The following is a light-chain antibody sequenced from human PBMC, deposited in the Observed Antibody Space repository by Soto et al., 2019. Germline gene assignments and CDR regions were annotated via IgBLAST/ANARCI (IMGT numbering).Light chain of an antibody. CDR2: EVT. CDR1: SSDVGGYNY. Sequence: QSALTQPASVSGSPGQSITISCTGTSSDVGGYNYVCWYQQHPGKAPKLIIYEVTNRPSGVSNRFSASKSGNTASLSISGLQAEDEAVYYCSSYTSSGTVVFGGGTKLTVL. V-gene: IGLV2-14*03. J-gene: IGLJ2*01. CDR3: SSYTSSGTVV.